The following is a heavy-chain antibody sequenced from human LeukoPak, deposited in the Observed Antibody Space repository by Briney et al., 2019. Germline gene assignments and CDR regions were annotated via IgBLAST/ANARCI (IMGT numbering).Heavy chain of an antibody. V-gene: IGHV1-69*13. Sequence: SVKVSCKASGYTFTSYYMHWVRQAPGQGLEWMGGIIPIFGTANYAQKFQGRVTITADESTSTAYMELSSLRSEDTAVYYCARGDYYDSSGNPFDYWGQGTLVTVSS. J-gene: IGHJ4*02. CDR2: IIPIFGTA. CDR1: GYTFTSYY. D-gene: IGHD3-22*01. CDR3: ARGDYYDSSGNPFDY.